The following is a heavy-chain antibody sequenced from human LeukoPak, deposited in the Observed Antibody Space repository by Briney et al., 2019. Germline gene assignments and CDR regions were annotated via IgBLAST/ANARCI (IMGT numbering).Heavy chain of an antibody. CDR1: GFTFSSYW. CDR2: IKQDGSEK. D-gene: IGHD3-10*01. CDR3: ARDRPYYYGSGSYYPYFDY. J-gene: IGHJ4*02. Sequence: PGGSLRLSCAASGFTFSSYWMSWVRQAPGKGLEWVANIKQDGSEKYYVDSVKGRFTISRDNAKNSLYLQMNSLRAEDTAVYYCARDRPYYYGSGSYYPYFDYWGQGTLVTVSS. V-gene: IGHV3-7*01.